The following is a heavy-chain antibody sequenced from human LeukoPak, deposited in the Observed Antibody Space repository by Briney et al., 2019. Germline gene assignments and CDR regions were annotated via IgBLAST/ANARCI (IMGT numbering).Heavy chain of an antibody. V-gene: IGHV3-48*03. D-gene: IGHD6-19*01. CDR2: ISRSGSSI. J-gene: IGHJ3*02. Sequence: GGSLRLSCVASGFNFSGSEMNWVRQAPGKGLEWVSFISRSGSSIYYADSVKGRFTISRDNAKNTLYLRMNSLRAEDTAVYYCAKVVSYQWRNALDIWGQGTMVTVAS. CDR1: GFNFSGSE. CDR3: AKVVSYQWRNALDI.